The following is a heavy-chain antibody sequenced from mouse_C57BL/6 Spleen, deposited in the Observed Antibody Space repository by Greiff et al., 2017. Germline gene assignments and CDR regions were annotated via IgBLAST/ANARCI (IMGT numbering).Heavy chain of an antibody. Sequence: QVQLQQPGAELVRPGSSVKLSCKASGYTFTSYWMHWVKQRPIQGLEWIGNIDPSDSETNYNQKFKDKATLTVDKSSSTAYMHLSSLTSEDSAVYYCSREGGFRRDYYAMDYWGQGTSVTVSA. CDR2: IDPSDSET. CDR1: GYTFTSYW. V-gene: IGHV1-52*01. J-gene: IGHJ4*01. CDR3: SREGGFRRDYYAMDY.